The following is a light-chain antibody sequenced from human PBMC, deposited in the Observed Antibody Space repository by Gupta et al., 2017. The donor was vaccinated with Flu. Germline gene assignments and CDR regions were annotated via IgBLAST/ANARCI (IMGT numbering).Light chain of an antibody. Sequence: DIQMTQSPSSLSASVGDRVTITCRASQSISSYLNWYQQKPGKAPKLLIYAASSLQSGVPSRFSGSGSGTYFTLTISRLQPEDFATYYCQQSDSTPVTFGGGTKVEIK. CDR1: QSISSY. CDR3: QQSDSTPVT. V-gene: IGKV1-39*01. CDR2: AAS. J-gene: IGKJ4*01.